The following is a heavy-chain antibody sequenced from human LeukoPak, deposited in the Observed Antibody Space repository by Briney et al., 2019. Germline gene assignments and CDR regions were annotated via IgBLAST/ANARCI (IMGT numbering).Heavy chain of an antibody. Sequence: PSETLSLTCAVYGESFSGYYWNWIRQPPGKGLEWIGEINHSGSTTNHNPPLKSRVTMSVDTSKNQFSLKMTSVTAADTAVYYCARKSGYARDYWGQGTLVIVSS. J-gene: IGHJ4*02. CDR2: INHSGSTT. CDR3: ARKSGYARDY. D-gene: IGHD5-12*01. V-gene: IGHV4-34*01. CDR1: GESFSGYY.